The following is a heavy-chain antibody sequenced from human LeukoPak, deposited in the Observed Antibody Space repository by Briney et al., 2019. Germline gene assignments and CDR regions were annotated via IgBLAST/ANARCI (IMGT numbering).Heavy chain of an antibody. CDR1: GGSLSSSSYY. CDR2: IYYSGST. CDR3: ARTHLEGSNWFDP. D-gene: IGHD3-3*01. J-gene: IGHJ5*02. V-gene: IGHV4-39*07. Sequence: PSETLSLTCTVSGGSLSSSSYYWGWIRQPPGKGLEWIGSIYYSGSTYYNPSLKSRVTISVDTSKNQFSLKLSSVTAADTAVYYCARTHLEGSNWFDPWGQGTLVTVSS.